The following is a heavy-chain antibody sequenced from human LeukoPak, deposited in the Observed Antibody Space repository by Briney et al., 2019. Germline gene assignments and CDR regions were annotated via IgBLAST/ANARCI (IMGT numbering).Heavy chain of an antibody. J-gene: IGHJ3*02. CDR3: ARDRSELYGGNSFDI. V-gene: IGHV3-21*01. CDR1: GFTFSSYS. Sequence: PGGSLRLSCAPSGFTFSSYSMNWVRQAPGKGLQWVSSISSSSSYIYYADSVKGRFTISRDNAKNSLYLQMNSLRAEDTAVYYCARDRSELYGGNSFDIWGQGTMVTLSS. CDR2: ISSSSSYI. D-gene: IGHD4-23*01.